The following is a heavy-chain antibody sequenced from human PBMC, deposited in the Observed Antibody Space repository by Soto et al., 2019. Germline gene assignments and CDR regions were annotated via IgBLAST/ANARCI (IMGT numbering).Heavy chain of an antibody. J-gene: IGHJ4*02. CDR3: ARDNGSGSYRGTYVDWGQGKLVSVSSGEYGD. V-gene: IGHV4-59*12. Sequence: SETLSLTCTVSGASISSYYWSWIQQSPQKGMECIGYVHYSGSTNYRPSLKIRVTMKVDRAKHQFSLKLTAVAAADTAVYYCARDNGSGSYRGTYVDWGQGKLVSVSSGEYGDWGQGILVTVSS. D-gene: IGHD3-10*01. CDR1: GASISSYY. CDR2: VHYSGST.